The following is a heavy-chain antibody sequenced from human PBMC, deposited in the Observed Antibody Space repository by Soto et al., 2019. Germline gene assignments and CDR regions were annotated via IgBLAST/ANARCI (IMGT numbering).Heavy chain of an antibody. V-gene: IGHV3-20*04. CDR2: VNWNGGST. CDR1: GFTFDDYG. D-gene: IGHD1-26*01. CDR3: VRGASLDFGH. Sequence: EVQLVESGGGVLRPGGSLRLSCAASGFTFDDYGMSWARQAPGKGLEWVSGVNWNGGSTGYADSVKGRFTISRDNAKKSPYLQMDHLRAEGTAFYYWVRGASLDFGHWGQGTLVPVSS. J-gene: IGHJ4*02.